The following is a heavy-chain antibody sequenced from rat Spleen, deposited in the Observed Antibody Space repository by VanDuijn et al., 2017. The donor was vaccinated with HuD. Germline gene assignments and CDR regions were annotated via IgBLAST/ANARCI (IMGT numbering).Heavy chain of an antibody. CDR1: GFTFSNYG. J-gene: IGHJ2*01. CDR3: ARHSLYYYSRYIHEYFDN. V-gene: IGHV5S13*01. D-gene: IGHD1-2*01. Sequence: EVQLVESGGGLVQPGRSMKLSCAASGFTFSNYGMAWVRQTPTKGLEWVASISTGGGNTYYRDSVMGRFTISRDNAKNTLYLQMNSLRSEDTATYFCARHSLYYYSRYIHEYFDNWGQGVMVTVSS. CDR2: ISTGGGNT.